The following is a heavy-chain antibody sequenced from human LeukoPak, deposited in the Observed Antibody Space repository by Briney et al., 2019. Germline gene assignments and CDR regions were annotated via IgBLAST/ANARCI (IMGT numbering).Heavy chain of an antibody. CDR1: GGSISSYY. J-gene: IGHJ4*02. D-gene: IGHD2-15*01. Sequence: PSETLSLTCTVSGGSISSYYWSWIRQPPGKGLEWIGYIYYSGSTNYNPSLKSRVTIPVDTSKNQFSLKLSSVTAADTAVYYCARDYCSGGSCYFDYWGQGTLVTVSS. V-gene: IGHV4-59*01. CDR2: IYYSGST. CDR3: ARDYCSGGSCYFDY.